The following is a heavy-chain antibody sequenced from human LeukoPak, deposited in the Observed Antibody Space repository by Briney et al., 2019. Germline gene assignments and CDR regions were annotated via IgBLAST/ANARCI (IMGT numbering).Heavy chain of an antibody. D-gene: IGHD3-22*01. CDR3: AKGKDYYDSSGYYYNAFDI. J-gene: IGHJ3*02. CDR2: ISGDGGST. V-gene: IGHV3-43*02. CDR1: GFTFDDYA. Sequence: PGGSLRLSCAASGFTFDDYAMHWVRQAPGKGLEWVSLISGDGGSTYYADPVKGRFTISRDNSKNSLYLQMNSLRTEDTALYYCAKGKDYYDSSGYYYNAFDIWGQGTMVTVSS.